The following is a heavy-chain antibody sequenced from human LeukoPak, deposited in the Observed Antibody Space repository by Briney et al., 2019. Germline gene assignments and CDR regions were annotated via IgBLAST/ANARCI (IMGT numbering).Heavy chain of an antibody. CDR1: GISFRSYG. V-gene: IGHV3-30*02. D-gene: IGHD3-9*01. J-gene: IGHJ4*02. CDR3: ATDISTHYFGS. CDR2: IWYDASNK. Sequence: GGSLRLSCVASGISFRSYGMHWVRQAPGKGLDWVTFIWYDASNKYYAESVKGRFTISRDNSRNTVFLQMNSLRAGDTAIYYCATDISTHYFGSWGQGTLVTVSS.